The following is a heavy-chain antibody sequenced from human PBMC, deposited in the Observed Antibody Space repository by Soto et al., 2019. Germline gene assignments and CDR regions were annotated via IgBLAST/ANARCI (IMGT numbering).Heavy chain of an antibody. CDR1: GFSFSDYY. CDR3: VRDDDYGVTNNWFDP. D-gene: IGHD4-17*01. Sequence: QEQLVESGGGVVKPGGSLRLSCTASGFSFSDYYISWIRQAPGKGLECIAYISSSGNRIYYADSVKGRFTGSRDNAKNSRYLHINSLPAEDTAMYYCVRDDDYGVTNNWFDPWGQGNLVTVSS. J-gene: IGHJ5*02. CDR2: ISSSGNRI. V-gene: IGHV3-11*01.